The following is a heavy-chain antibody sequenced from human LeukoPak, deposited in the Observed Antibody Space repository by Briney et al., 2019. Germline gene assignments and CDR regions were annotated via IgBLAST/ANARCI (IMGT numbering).Heavy chain of an antibody. J-gene: IGHJ4*02. V-gene: IGHV3-23*01. CDR1: GFTFSSYA. CDR3: TKDRAAVYFFDY. CDR2: ISGSGGFT. D-gene: IGHD3-9*01. Sequence: GGSLRLSCAASGFTFSSYAMSWVRQAPGKGLEWVSGISGSGGFTYYADSVQGRFTISRDSSKNTLYLQMNSLRAEDTAVYYCTKDRAAVYFFDYWGQGTLVTVSS.